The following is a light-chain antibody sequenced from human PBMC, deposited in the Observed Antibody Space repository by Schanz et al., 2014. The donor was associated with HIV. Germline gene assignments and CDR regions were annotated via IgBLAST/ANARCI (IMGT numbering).Light chain of an antibody. J-gene: IGKJ2*01. CDR2: GAS. CDR1: QGISSH. V-gene: IGKV1-9*01. Sequence: IQLTQSPSSLSASAGDRVTITCRASQGISSHLAWYQQKPGRAPKVLIFGASTLQSGVPSRFSGSGSGTDFTLTISSLQPEDFATYYCQQYSNYPHTFGQGTKLDIK. CDR3: QQYSNYPHT.